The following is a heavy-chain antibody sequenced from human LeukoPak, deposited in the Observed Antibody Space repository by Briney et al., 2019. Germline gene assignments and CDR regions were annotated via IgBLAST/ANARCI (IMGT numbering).Heavy chain of an antibody. CDR2: IYHSGST. J-gene: IGHJ3*02. CDR3: ARTEFMVPQNAFDI. D-gene: IGHD4/OR15-4a*01. CDR1: GASISSYD. V-gene: IGHV4-59*01. Sequence: SETLSLTCTVSGASISSYDWSWIRQPPGKGLEWIGYIYHSGSTNYNLSLKSRVTISVDTSKNQFSLKLSSVTAADTAVYYCARTEFMVPQNAFDIWGQGTMVTVSS.